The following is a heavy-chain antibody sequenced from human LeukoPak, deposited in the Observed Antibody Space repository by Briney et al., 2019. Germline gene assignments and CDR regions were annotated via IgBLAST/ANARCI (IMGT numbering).Heavy chain of an antibody. D-gene: IGHD5-12*01. V-gene: IGHV4-59*01. Sequence: PSETLSLTCTVSGGSISSYYWSWIRQPPGKGLEWIGYVYYSGSTNYNPSLKSRVTISVDTSKNQFSLKLSSVTAADTAVYYCASGYPIHFDYWGQGTLVTVSS. J-gene: IGHJ4*02. CDR1: GGSISSYY. CDR3: ASGYPIHFDY. CDR2: VYYSGST.